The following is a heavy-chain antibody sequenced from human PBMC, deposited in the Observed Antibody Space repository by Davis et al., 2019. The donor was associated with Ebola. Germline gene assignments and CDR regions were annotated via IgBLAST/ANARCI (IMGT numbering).Heavy chain of an antibody. J-gene: IGHJ4*02. CDR2: IYDTANT. CDR3: ARRFESGFDYFDY. CDR1: GVSITPYY. D-gene: IGHD3-22*01. V-gene: IGHV4-59*08. Sequence: MPSETLSLTCTVSGVSITPYYWSWIRQSPGKELEWIGYIYDTANTVYNPSLKSRVAISAGTSNHQLSLKLKSVTAADRALYYCARRFESGFDYFDYWGQGTLVTVSS.